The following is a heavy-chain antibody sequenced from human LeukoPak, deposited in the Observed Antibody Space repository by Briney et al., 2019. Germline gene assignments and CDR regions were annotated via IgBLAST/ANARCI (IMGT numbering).Heavy chain of an antibody. Sequence: ASVTVSCRTSGYTFINYQIHWVRQAPGQGLEWMGRINSNSGATVFAQKFQGRVTMTRDMSMSTAYMELSRLRSVDTAVYYCAGEDNSSGYRPFDIWGQGTMDTVPS. CDR1: GYTFINYQ. J-gene: IGHJ3*02. D-gene: IGHD3-22*01. CDR2: INSNSGAT. V-gene: IGHV1-2*06. CDR3: AGEDNSSGYRPFDI.